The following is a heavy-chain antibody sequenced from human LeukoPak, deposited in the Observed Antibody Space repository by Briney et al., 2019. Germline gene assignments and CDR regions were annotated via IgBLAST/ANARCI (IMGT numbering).Heavy chain of an antibody. D-gene: IGHD3-10*01. CDR2: FDPEDGET. V-gene: IGHV1-24*01. J-gene: IGHJ5*02. CDR3: ATAFRYYYGSGTSKFDP. Sequence: GASVKVSCKVSGYTLTGLSMHWVRQAPGKGLEWMGGFDPEDGETIYAQKFQGRVTMTEDTSTDTAYMELSSLRSEDTAVYYCATAFRYYYGSGTSKFDPWGQGTLVTVSS. CDR1: GYTLTGLS.